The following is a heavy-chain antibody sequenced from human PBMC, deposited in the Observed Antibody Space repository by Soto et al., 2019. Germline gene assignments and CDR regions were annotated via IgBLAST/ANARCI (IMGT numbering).Heavy chain of an antibody. V-gene: IGHV3-23*01. J-gene: IGHJ4*02. CDR3: AKDRAYYDSSGYYYD. CDR1: GFTFSSYA. CDR2: ISGSGGST. D-gene: IGHD3-22*01. Sequence: EVQLLESGGGLVQPGGSLRLSCAASGFTFSSYAVSWVRQAPGKGLEWVSAISGSGGSTYYADSVKGRFTISRDNSKNTLYLQMNSLRAEDTAVYYCAKDRAYYDSSGYYYDWGQGTLVTVSS.